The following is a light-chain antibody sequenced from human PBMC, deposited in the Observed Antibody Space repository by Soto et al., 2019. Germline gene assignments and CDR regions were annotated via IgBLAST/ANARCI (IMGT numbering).Light chain of an antibody. CDR2: SAS. J-gene: IGKJ1*01. CDR1: QSISDT. Sequence: EIVMTQSPATLSVSPGGRATLSCRASQSISDTLAWYQQKPGQAPRLLIYSASRGATGFPARFSGSGSGTDFTLTISSLQSEDFATYYCQQYDSYSWTFDQGTKVEMK. CDR3: QQYDSYSWT. V-gene: IGKV3-15*01.